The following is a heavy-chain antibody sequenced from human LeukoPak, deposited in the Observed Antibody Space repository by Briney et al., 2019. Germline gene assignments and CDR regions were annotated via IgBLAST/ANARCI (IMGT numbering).Heavy chain of an antibody. D-gene: IGHD3-16*01. V-gene: IGHV3-23*01. Sequence: PGGSLRLSCAASGFTFSNYAMRWVRQAPGKGLEWVSGISGSGDSTYYADSVKGRFTISIDNSTNTLYLQMNSLRAEDTAVYYCAIHHRLGESYSFDYWGQGTLVTVSS. CDR1: GFTFSNYA. J-gene: IGHJ4*02. CDR3: AIHHRLGESYSFDY. CDR2: ISGSGDST.